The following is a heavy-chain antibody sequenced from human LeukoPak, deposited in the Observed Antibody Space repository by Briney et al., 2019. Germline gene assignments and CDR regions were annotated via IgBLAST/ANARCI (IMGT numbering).Heavy chain of an antibody. V-gene: IGHV4-31*03. CDR1: GGSISSAAYY. D-gene: IGHD3-22*01. CDR2: IYYSGAT. CDR3: ARAGDSGYWFDY. J-gene: IGHJ4*02. Sequence: PSETLSLTCTVSGGSISSAAYYWSWIRQHPGEGLEWIGYIYYSGATYYNPSLKSRLTTSVDTSKNQFSLKLNSVTAADTAVYYCARAGDSGYWFDYWGQGTVVTVSS.